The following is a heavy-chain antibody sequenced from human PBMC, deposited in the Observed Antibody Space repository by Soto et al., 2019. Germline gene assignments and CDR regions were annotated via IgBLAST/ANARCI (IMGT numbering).Heavy chain of an antibody. CDR2: INRSGST. Sequence: SETLSLTCAVYGGSFSGYYWSWIRQPPGKGLEWIGEINRSGSTNYNPPLKSRVTISVDTSKNQFSLKLSSVTAADTAVYYCARGRSGSFGMWGQGTLVTVSS. V-gene: IGHV4-34*01. D-gene: IGHD1-26*01. CDR1: GGSFSGYY. CDR3: ARGRSGSFGM. J-gene: IGHJ4*02.